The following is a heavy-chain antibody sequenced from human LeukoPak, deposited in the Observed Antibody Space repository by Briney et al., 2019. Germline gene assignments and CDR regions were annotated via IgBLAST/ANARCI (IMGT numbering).Heavy chain of an antibody. Sequence: PSETLSLTCTVSGGSINSYYWSWIRQPPGKGLEWLGFMSYSGRSKYNPSLQSRVTISVDTSKSQFSLELTSVTAADTAVYYCAGGPAVTTNDYWGQGTLVTVFS. CDR2: MSYSGRS. CDR1: GGSINSYY. CDR3: AGGPAVTTNDY. J-gene: IGHJ4*02. D-gene: IGHD4-17*01. V-gene: IGHV4-59*01.